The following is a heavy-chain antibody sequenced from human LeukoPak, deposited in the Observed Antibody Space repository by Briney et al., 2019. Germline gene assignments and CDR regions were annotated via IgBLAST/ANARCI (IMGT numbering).Heavy chain of an antibody. J-gene: IGHJ4*02. CDR3: ARCSGGSCYYYFDY. Sequence: GGSLRLSCAASGFTFSSDAMSWVRQAPGQGLEWVSAISGSGGSTYYADSVKGRFTISRDNSKITLYLQMNSLRAEDTAVYYCARCSGGSCYYYFDYWGQGTLVTVSS. V-gene: IGHV3-23*01. CDR1: GFTFSSDA. D-gene: IGHD2-15*01. CDR2: ISGSGGST.